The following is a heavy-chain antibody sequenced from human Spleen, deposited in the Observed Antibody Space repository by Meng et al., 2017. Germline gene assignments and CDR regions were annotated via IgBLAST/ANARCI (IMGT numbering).Heavy chain of an antibody. D-gene: IGHD6-19*01. CDR3: ATVGVNSSGYIHTGGFDP. CDR1: GYTFTDYY. J-gene: IGHJ5*02. Sequence: EGQLVKVGDEVKKPGATVKISCKVSGYTFTDYYMHWVQQAPGKGLEWMGLVDPEDGETIYAEKFQGRVTITADTSTDTAYMELSSLRSEDTAVYYCATVGVNSSGYIHTGGFDPWGQGTLVTVSS. CDR2: VDPEDGET. V-gene: IGHV1-69-2*01.